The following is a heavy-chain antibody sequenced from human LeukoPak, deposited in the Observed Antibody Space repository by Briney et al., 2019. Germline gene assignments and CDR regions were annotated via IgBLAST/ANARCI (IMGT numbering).Heavy chain of an antibody. J-gene: IGHJ4*02. CDR1: GFTFSSYG. D-gene: IGHD4-17*01. CDR3: AKDHDYGDYRSYFDY. CDR2: ISYDGSNK. Sequence: GGSLRLSCAASGFTFSSYGMHWVRQAPGKGLEWVAVISYDGSNKYYADSVKGRFTISRDNSKNTLYLQMNSLRAEDTAAYYCAKDHDYGDYRSYFDYWGQGTLVTVSS. V-gene: IGHV3-30*18.